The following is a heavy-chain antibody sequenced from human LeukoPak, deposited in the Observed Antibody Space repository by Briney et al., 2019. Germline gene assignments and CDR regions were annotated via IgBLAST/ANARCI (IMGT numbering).Heavy chain of an antibody. CDR2: ISAYNGNT. J-gene: IGHJ4*02. Sequence: ASVKVSCKASGYTFTSYGISWVRQAPGQGLEWMGWISAYNGNTNYAQKLQGRVTMTTDTSTSTAYMELRSLRSDDTAVYYCARGALLWFGAKMEYYFDYWGQGTLLSVSS. CDR1: GYTFTSYG. CDR3: ARGALLWFGAKMEYYFDY. V-gene: IGHV1-18*01. D-gene: IGHD3-10*01.